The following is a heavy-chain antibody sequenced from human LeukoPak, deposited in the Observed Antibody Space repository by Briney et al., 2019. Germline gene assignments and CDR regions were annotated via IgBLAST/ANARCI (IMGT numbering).Heavy chain of an antibody. CDR3: AKEKQRNFDY. V-gene: IGHV3-23*01. CDR1: GFTFSNYT. CDR2: ISGSGDST. J-gene: IGHJ4*02. Sequence: GGSLRLSCAASGFTFSNYTMSWVRQAPGKGLEWVSGISGSGDSTYYGDSVQGRFTISRDNSKNTLYLQMNTLRAEDTAVYFCAKEKQRNFDYWGQGTLVTVSS.